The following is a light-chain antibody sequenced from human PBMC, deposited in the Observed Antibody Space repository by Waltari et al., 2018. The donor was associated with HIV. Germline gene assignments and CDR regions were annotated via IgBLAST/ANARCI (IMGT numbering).Light chain of an antibody. CDR1: NIGNQN. CDR3: QVWDSDSDHVV. Sequence: SYVLTQPPSVSVATGNTATITCGGNNIGNQNVNWYQQKPGQAPVVVIFYDRDRPSGIPERFSGSSSANMATLTISRVEAGDEADYYCQVWDSDSDHVVFGVGTKLTVL. V-gene: IGLV3-21*04. CDR2: YDR. J-gene: IGLJ2*01.